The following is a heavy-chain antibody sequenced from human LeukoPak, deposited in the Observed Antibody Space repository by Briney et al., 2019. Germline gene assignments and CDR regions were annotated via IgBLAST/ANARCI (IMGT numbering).Heavy chain of an antibody. CDR1: GFTFSSYW. D-gene: IGHD4-17*01. Sequence: GGSLRLSCAASGFTFSSYWMHWVRQAPGKGLVWVSRINSDGSSTSYADSVKGRFTISRDNAKNTLYLQMNSLRAEDTAVYYCARGPYGDHNFDYWGQGILVTVSS. V-gene: IGHV3-74*01. CDR3: ARGPYGDHNFDY. J-gene: IGHJ4*02. CDR2: INSDGSST.